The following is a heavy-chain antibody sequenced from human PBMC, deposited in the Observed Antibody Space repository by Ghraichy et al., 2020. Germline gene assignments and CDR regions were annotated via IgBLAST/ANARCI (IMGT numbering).Heavy chain of an antibody. D-gene: IGHD2-2*01. CDR3: ARDPYHGSLDY. CDR1: GFTFSTSW. J-gene: IGHJ4*02. Sequence: GGSLRLSCVASGFTFSTSWMSWVRQAPGKGLEWVANINQDGSDKSYLASVRGRFTISRDNAKNSLYLQMNSLRAEDTSVYYCARDPYHGSLDYWGQGTLVTVSS. V-gene: IGHV3-7*03. CDR2: INQDGSDK.